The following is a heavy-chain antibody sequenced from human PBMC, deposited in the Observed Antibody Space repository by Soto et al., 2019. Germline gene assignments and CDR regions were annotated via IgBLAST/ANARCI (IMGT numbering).Heavy chain of an antibody. V-gene: IGHV3-30-3*01. CDR3: AKGDNLGPKTGYAFDP. CDR1: GFTFSNYA. J-gene: IGHJ5*02. D-gene: IGHD5-12*01. CDR2: ISYDESKK. Sequence: GGSLRLSCAASGFTFSNYAMHWVRQAPGKGLELVAIISYDESKKYYAESVRGRFTISRDNSKNTLYLQMSNLRPEDTAVYFCAKGDNLGPKTGYAFDPWGQGIMVTSPQ.